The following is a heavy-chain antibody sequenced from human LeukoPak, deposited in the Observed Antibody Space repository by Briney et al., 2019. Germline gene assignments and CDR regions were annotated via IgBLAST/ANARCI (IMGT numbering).Heavy chain of an antibody. CDR3: ARVEASGYDYGAFDY. Sequence: GGSLRLSCAASGFTFNRYWMSWVRQAPGKGLEWVANIKQDGSERYYVDSVKGRFTISRDNAKSSLYLQMNSLIAEDTAVYYCARVEASGYDYGAFDYWGQGTLVTVSS. J-gene: IGHJ4*02. CDR2: IKQDGSER. D-gene: IGHD5-12*01. CDR1: GFTFNRYW. V-gene: IGHV3-7*01.